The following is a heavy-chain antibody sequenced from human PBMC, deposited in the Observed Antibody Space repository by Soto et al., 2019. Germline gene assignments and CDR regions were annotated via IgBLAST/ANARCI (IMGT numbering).Heavy chain of an antibody. V-gene: IGHV4-59*01. CDR1: GTSIRGYY. CDR3: AREVSSFGSNHFDS. J-gene: IGHJ4*01. D-gene: IGHD3-3*01. CDR2: IYYTGTN. Sequence: KPSETLSLTCSVSGTSIRGYYWTWLRQPRGKGLEWIGYIYYTGTNNYNPSLKSRATISVDTSKNQFSLRLNSVTAADTAVYYCAREVSSFGSNHFDSWGQGALVTVSS.